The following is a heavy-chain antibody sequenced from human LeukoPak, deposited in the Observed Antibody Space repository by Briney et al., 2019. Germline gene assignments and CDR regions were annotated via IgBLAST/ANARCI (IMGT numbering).Heavy chain of an antibody. D-gene: IGHD6-19*01. V-gene: IGHV4-31*02. J-gene: IGHJ4*02. CDR3: ARGGQWLAPGPDY. Sequence: SETLSLTCTVSGATISSGGYYWSWIRQHPGKSLEWIGYMYDSGNIYYNPSLKSRVTISVDTTKNQFSLRLSSVTAADTAMYYCARGGQWLAPGPDYWGQGTLVTVSS. CDR1: GATISSGGYY. CDR2: MYDSGNI.